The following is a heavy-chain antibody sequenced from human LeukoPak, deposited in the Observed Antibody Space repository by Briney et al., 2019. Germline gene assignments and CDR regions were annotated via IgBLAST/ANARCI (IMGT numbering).Heavy chain of an antibody. CDR3: AKALNYYDSRPIDY. CDR2: IRYDGSNK. J-gene: IGHJ4*02. V-gene: IGHV3-30*02. CDR1: GFTFSSYG. D-gene: IGHD3-22*01. Sequence: PGGSLRLSCAASGFTFSSYGVHWVRQAPGKGLAWVAFIRYDGSNKYYADSVKGRFTISRDNSKNTLYLQMNSLRAEDTAVYYCAKALNYYDSRPIDYWGQGTLVTVSS.